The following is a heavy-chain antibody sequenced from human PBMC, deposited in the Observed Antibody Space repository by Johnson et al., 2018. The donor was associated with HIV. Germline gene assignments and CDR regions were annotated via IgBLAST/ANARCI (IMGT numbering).Heavy chain of an antibody. J-gene: IGHJ3*02. CDR1: GFTFSSYD. Sequence: EQLVESGGGLVQPGGSLRLSCAASGFTFSSYDMHWVRQATGKGLEWVSAIGTAGDTYYPGSVKGRFTISRENAKNSLYLQMNSLRAGDTAVYYCARGGIAARIDAFDIWGQWTMVTVSS. CDR3: ARGGIAARIDAFDI. V-gene: IGHV3-13*01. D-gene: IGHD6-6*01. CDR2: IGTAGDT.